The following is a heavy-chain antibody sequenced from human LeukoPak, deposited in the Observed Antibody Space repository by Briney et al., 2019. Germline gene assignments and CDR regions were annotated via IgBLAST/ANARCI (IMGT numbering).Heavy chain of an antibody. J-gene: IGHJ6*03. D-gene: IGHD2-2*01. CDR1: GGSISSYY. CDR2: IYTSGST. Sequence: SETLSLTCTISGGSISSYYWSWIRQPAGKGLEWIGRIYTSGSTNYNPSLKSRVTMSVDTSKNQFSLKLSSVTAADTAVYYCARDYEPAAIGLGYMDVWGKGTTVTVSS. CDR3: ARDYEPAAIGLGYMDV. V-gene: IGHV4-4*07.